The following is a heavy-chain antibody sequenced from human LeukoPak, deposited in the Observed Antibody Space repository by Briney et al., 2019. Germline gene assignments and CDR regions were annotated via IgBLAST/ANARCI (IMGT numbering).Heavy chain of an antibody. CDR3: ARHVAYCSGGSCWHLNAFDI. J-gene: IGHJ3*02. CDR2: IYPGDSDT. CDR1: GYSFTSYW. Sequence: PGESLKISCKGSGYSFTSYWIGWVRQMPGKGLEWMGIIYPGDSDTRYSPSFQGQVTISADKSISTAYLQWSSLKASDTAMYYCARHVAYCSGGSCWHLNAFDIWGQGTMVTVSS. D-gene: IGHD2-15*01. V-gene: IGHV5-51*01.